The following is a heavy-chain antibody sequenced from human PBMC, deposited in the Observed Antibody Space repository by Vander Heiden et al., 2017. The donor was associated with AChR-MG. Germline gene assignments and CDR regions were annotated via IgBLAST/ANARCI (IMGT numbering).Heavy chain of an antibody. Sequence: EVQLAESGGGLVQPGRSLRLSCTASGFPFGAYTMSWFRQAPGKGLEWVGFIRSKTYGGTPEYAASVRGRFTISRDDSKNIAYLQMNSLKTEDTAVYYCTRARLLYCGGDCYTFDYWGQGTLVTVPS. J-gene: IGHJ4*02. CDR3: TRARLLYCGGDCYTFDY. CDR1: GFPFGAYT. CDR2: IRSKTYGGTP. D-gene: IGHD2-21*02. V-gene: IGHV3-49*03.